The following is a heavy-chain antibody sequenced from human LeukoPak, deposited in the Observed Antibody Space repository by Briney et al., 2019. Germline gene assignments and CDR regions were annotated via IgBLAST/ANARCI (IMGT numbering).Heavy chain of an antibody. CDR3: ARFAGSGSHGRFDY. J-gene: IGHJ4*02. D-gene: IGHD1-26*01. CDR2: INPTSGGT. Sequence: ASVKVSCKASGYAFTAYHMHWVRQAPGQGLEWMGRINPTSGGTNYAQKFQGRVTITADESTSTAYMELSSLRSEDTAVYYCARFAGSGSHGRFDYWGQGTLVTVSS. CDR1: GYAFTAYH. V-gene: IGHV1-2*06.